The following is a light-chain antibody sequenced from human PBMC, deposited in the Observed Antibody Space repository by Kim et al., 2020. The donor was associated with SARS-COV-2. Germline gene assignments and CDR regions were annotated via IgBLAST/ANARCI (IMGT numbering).Light chain of an antibody. CDR2: SDS. Sequence: APGKTARITCGGNNIGSKSVHWYQQRPGQAPVLVIYSDSDRPSGIPERFSGSNSGNTASLTISRVEAGDEADYYCQVWDSTTDHVVFGGGTQLTVL. J-gene: IGLJ2*01. CDR1: NIGSKS. CDR3: QVWDSTTDHVV. V-gene: IGLV3-21*04.